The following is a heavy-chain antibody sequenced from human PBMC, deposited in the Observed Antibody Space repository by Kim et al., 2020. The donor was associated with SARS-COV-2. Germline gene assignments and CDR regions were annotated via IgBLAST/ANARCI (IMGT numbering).Heavy chain of an antibody. CDR3: ARVAAAGSPHWFDP. D-gene: IGHD6-13*01. Sequence: PSLKSRVTISVDKSKNPFSLKLSSVTAADTAVYYCARVAAAGSPHWFDPWGQGTLVTVSS. J-gene: IGHJ5*02. V-gene: IGHV4-4*02.